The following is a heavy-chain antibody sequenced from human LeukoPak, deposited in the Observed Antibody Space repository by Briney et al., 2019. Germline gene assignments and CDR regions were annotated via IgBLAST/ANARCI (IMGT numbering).Heavy chain of an antibody. D-gene: IGHD4-17*01. CDR3: AASSSLSYGAPDY. V-gene: IGHV4-31*03. J-gene: IGHJ4*02. CDR2: IYYSGST. Sequence: SQTLSLTCTVSGGSISSGDYYLSWIRQHPGKGLEWIGYIYYSGSTYYNPSLKSRVTIFVDTSKNQFSLKLSSVTAADTAVYYCAASSSLSYGAPDYWSQGTLVTVSS. CDR1: GGSISSGDYY.